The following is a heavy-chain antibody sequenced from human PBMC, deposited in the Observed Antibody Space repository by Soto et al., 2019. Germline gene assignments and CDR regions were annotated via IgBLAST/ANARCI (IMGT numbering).Heavy chain of an antibody. CDR3: ARGKGMEENYYYYGMDI. CDR1: GYTFSTYA. D-gene: IGHD1-1*01. V-gene: IGHV1-3*01. Sequence: ASVKVSCKASGYTFSTYAMHWVRQAPGQSLEWMGWINGGTGQTRYSQRFQDRVTITRDTSAKTTYMDLTSLRSEDTAVYYCARGKGMEENYYYYGMDIWGQGTTVTVSS. CDR2: INGGTGQT. J-gene: IGHJ6*02.